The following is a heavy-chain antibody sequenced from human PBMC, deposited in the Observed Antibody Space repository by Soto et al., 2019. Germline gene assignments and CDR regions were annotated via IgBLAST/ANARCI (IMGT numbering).Heavy chain of an antibody. Sequence: QITLKESGPTLVKPTQTLTLTCTFSGFSLSTSGVGVGWIRQPPGKALEWLALIYWDDDKRYSPSLKSRLTITKDTSKNQVVLTMTNMDPVDTATYCCAHSPAPDIVVVPAATLFYYYYYMDVWGKGTTVTVSS. J-gene: IGHJ6*03. CDR2: IYWDDDK. CDR3: AHSPAPDIVVVPAATLFYYYYYMDV. CDR1: GFSLSTSGVG. D-gene: IGHD2-2*01. V-gene: IGHV2-5*02.